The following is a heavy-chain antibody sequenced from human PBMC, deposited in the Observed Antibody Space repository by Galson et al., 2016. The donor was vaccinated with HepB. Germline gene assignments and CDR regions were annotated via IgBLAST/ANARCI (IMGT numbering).Heavy chain of an antibody. Sequence: SLRLSCAASGFTFTSYGMHWVRRAPGKGLESVAFITFDGTNKYYADSVKGRFTISRDNAKKTPYLQMNSLRAEDTAVYYCAKVPSMVRGFWGQGTMVTVSS. CDR1: GFTFTSYG. D-gene: IGHD3-10*01. CDR2: ITFDGTNK. CDR3: AKVPSMVRGF. J-gene: IGHJ3*01. V-gene: IGHV3-30*18.